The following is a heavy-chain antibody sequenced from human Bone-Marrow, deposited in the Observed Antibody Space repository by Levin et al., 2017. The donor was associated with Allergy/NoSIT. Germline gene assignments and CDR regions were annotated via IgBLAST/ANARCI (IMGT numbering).Heavy chain of an antibody. V-gene: IGHV3-30*18. D-gene: IGHD1-26*01. CDR3: AKERHGSYWYFDV. Sequence: PGGSLRLSCAASGFTFSHYGMHWVRQAPGKGLEWVSIISYDGSYKYYADSVKGRFTISRDNSQNTLYLQMNSLRPEDSSIYYCAKERHGSYWYFDVWGRGTLVTVSS. CDR2: ISYDGSYK. J-gene: IGHJ2*01. CDR1: GFTFSHYG.